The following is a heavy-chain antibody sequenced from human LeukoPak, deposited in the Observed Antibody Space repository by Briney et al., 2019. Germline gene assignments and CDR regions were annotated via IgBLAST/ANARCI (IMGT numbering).Heavy chain of an antibody. D-gene: IGHD6-19*01. V-gene: IGHV3-23*01. CDR2: ISGSGGST. J-gene: IGHJ3*02. Sequence: GGSLRLSCAASGFTFSSYAMSWVRQAPGKGLEWVSAISGSGGSTYYADSVKGRFTISRDNSKNTLYLQMNSLRAEDTAVYYCARDKVAGYDAFDIWGQGTMVTVSS. CDR3: ARDKVAGYDAFDI. CDR1: GFTFSSYA.